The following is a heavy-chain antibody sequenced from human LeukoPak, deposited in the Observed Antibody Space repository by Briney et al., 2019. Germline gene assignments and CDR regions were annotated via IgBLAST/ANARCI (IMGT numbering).Heavy chain of an antibody. CDR3: ARDPGVDYAAYYFDY. CDR2: ISSSSTYI. V-gene: IGHV3-21*01. D-gene: IGHD4-17*01. Sequence: GGSLRLSCAASGFTFSTYSMNWVRQAPGNGLEWVSSISSSSTYIYYADSVKGRFTISRDNAKNSLYLQMNSLRAEDTAVYYCARDPGVDYAAYYFDYWGQGTLVTVSS. CDR1: GFTFSTYS. J-gene: IGHJ4*02.